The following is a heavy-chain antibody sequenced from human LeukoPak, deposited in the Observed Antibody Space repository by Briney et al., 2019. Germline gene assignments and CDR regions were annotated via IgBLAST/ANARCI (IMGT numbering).Heavy chain of an antibody. CDR2: INHNSGGT. Sequence: ASVKVSCKASGYTFIGYYMHWVRQAPGQGLEWMGWINHNSGGTNYAQKYQGRVTMTRDTSINKAYMELSRLRSDDTAVYYCARGTVYCSGGSGYRGIWFFDYWGQGTLVTGSS. CDR1: GYTFIGYY. V-gene: IGHV1-2*02. CDR3: ARGTVYCSGGSGYRGIWFFDY. J-gene: IGHJ4*02. D-gene: IGHD2-15*01.